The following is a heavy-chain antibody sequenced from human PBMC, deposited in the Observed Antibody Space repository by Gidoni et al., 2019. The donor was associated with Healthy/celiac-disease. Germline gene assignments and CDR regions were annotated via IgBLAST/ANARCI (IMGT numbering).Heavy chain of an antibody. V-gene: IGHV3-53*01. CDR1: GFTVSSNY. CDR2: IYSGGST. J-gene: IGHJ4*02. Sequence: EVQLVEYGGGLIQPGGSLRLSCAASGFTVSSNYMSWVRQAPGKGLEWVSVIYSGGSTYYADSVKGRFTIFRDNSKNTLYLQMNSLRAEDTAVYYCARGLLTEDFDYWGQGTLVTVSA. CDR3: ARGLLTEDFDY. D-gene: IGHD1-26*01.